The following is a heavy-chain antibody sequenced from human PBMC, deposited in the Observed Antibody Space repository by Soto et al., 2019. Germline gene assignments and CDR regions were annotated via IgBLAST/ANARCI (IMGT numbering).Heavy chain of an antibody. CDR3: ARHFDYTRNWYLSRVEY. CDR2: ILHRGST. J-gene: IGHJ4*02. Sequence: PSETLSLTCNVSGDSIISNTYYWGWIRQPPGKGLEWIGSILHRGSTYANPSLKSRVTISVDTSKNQFSLSLASVTAADTAVYYCARHFDYTRNWYLSRVEYWGQGTVVT. V-gene: IGHV4-39*01. CDR1: GDSIISNTYY. D-gene: IGHD6-13*01.